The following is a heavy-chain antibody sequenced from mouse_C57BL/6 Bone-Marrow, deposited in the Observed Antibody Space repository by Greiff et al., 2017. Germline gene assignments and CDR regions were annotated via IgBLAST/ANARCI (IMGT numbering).Heavy chain of an antibody. D-gene: IGHD1-1*01. CDR1: GYTFTSYW. J-gene: IGHJ3*01. Sequence: QVQLKQPGAELVRPGTSVKLSCKASGYTFTSYWMHWVKQRPGQGLEWIGVIDPSDSYTNYNQKFKGKATLTVDTSSSTAYMQLSSLTSEDSAVYYCARWGHYYGSRSFAYWGQGTLVTVSA. CDR2: IDPSDSYT. CDR3: ARWGHYYGSRSFAY. V-gene: IGHV1-59*01.